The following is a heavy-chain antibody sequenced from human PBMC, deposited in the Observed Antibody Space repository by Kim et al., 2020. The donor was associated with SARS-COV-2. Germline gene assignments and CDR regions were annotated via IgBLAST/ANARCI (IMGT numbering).Heavy chain of an antibody. CDR3: ARLSVKTGGDY. CDR2: IYYSGST. V-gene: IGHV4-39*01. D-gene: IGHD3-10*01. J-gene: IGHJ4*02. CDR1: GGSISSSSYY. Sequence: SETLSLTCTVSGGSISSSSYYWGWIRQPPGKGLEWIGSIYYSGSTYYNPSLKSRVTISVDTSKNQFSLKLSSVTAADTAVYYCARLSVKTGGDYWGQGTLVTVSS.